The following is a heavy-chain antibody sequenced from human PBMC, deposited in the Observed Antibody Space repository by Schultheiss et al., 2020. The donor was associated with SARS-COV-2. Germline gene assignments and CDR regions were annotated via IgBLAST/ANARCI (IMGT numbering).Heavy chain of an antibody. J-gene: IGHJ3*02. CDR3: ATGWIQLWSDAFDI. Sequence: SETLSLTCTVSGGSISSYYWSWIRQPAGKGLEWIGRIYTSGSNNYNPSLKSRVTMSVDTSKNQFSLKLSSVTAADTAVYYCATGWIQLWSDAFDIWGQGTMVTVSS. CDR1: GGSISSYY. CDR2: IYTSGSN. D-gene: IGHD5-18*01. V-gene: IGHV4-4*07.